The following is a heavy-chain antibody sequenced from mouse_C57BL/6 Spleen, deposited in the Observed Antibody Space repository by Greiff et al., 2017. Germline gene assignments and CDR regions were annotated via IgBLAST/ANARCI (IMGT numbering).Heavy chain of an antibody. CDR2: ISDGGSFT. D-gene: IGHD3-2*02. CDR1: GFTFSSYA. V-gene: IGHV5-4*03. Sequence: EVMLMESGGGLVKPGGSLKLSCAASGFTFSSYAMSWVRQTPEKRLEWVATISDGGSFTYYPDNVKGRFTISRDNAKNNLYLQMSHLKSEDTAMYYCARGQAYFDYWGQGTTLTVSS. J-gene: IGHJ2*01. CDR3: ARGQAYFDY.